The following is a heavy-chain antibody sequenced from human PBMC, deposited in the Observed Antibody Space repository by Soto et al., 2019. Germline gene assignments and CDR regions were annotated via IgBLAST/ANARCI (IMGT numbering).Heavy chain of an antibody. CDR1: GGSISSGGYY. CDR3: ARDQVVVVAATSEYYGMDV. CDR2: IYYSGST. J-gene: IGHJ6*02. D-gene: IGHD2-15*01. Sequence: SETLSLTCTVSGGSISSGGYYWSWIRQHPGKGLEWIGYIYYSGSTYYNPSLKSRVTISVDTSKNQFSLKLSSVTAADTAVYYCARDQVVVVAATSEYYGMDVWGQGTTVTVSS. V-gene: IGHV4-31*03.